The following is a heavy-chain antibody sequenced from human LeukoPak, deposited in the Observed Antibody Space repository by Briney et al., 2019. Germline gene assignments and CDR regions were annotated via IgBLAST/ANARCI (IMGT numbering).Heavy chain of an antibody. CDR3: ARYYYDSSGYYHRWYYFDY. D-gene: IGHD3-22*01. J-gene: IGHJ4*02. CDR2: IIPIFGTA. CDR1: VGTFSSYA. V-gene: IGHV1-69*05. Sequence: SVKVSCKASVGTFSSYAISWVRQAPGQGLEWMGGIIPIFGTANYAQKFQGRVTITTDESTSTAYMELSSVRSEDTAVYYCARYYYDSSGYYHRWYYFDYWGQGTLVTVSS.